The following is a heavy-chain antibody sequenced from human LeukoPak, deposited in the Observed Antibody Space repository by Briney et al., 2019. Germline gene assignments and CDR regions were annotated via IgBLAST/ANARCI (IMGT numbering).Heavy chain of an antibody. Sequence: SQTLSLTCVISGDSVSNNSAAWTWIRQSPSRGLEWLGRTYKRSKWYNDYAPSVKGRITINPDTSKNQFSLQLNSVTPEDTAVYYCARETQDIVVVVAAEYYMDVWGKGTTVTVSS. V-gene: IGHV6-1*01. J-gene: IGHJ6*03. CDR1: GDSVSNNSAA. CDR2: TYKRSKWYN. CDR3: ARETQDIVVVVAAEYYMDV. D-gene: IGHD2-15*01.